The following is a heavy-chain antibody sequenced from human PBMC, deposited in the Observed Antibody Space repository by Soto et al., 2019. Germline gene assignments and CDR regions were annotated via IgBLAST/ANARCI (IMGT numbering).Heavy chain of an antibody. D-gene: IGHD3-10*01. CDR3: THKTGRGANFDY. CDR2: IYWDDDK. Sequence: QITLKESGPALVKPTQTLTLTCTFSGFSLSTSGVGVGWIRQSPGKALEWLALIYWDDDKRFSPSLKNRLSITKDTSKKQVVLIITNMDPVDTATYYCTHKTGRGANFDYWGQGTLVTVSS. CDR1: GFSLSTSGVG. J-gene: IGHJ4*02. V-gene: IGHV2-5*02.